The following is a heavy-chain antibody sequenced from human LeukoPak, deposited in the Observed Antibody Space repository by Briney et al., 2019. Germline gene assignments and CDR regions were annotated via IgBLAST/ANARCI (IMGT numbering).Heavy chain of an antibody. CDR2: INPNSGGT. V-gene: IGHV1-2*06. CDR3: AREGDGYKILPFDY. CDR1: GYTFTGYY. D-gene: IGHD5-24*01. Sequence: AASVKVSCKASGYTFTGYYMHWVRQAPGQGLEWMGRINPNSGGTNYAQKFQGRVTMTRDTSISTAYMELSRLRSDGTAVYYCAREGDGYKILPFDYWGQGTLVTVSS. J-gene: IGHJ4*02.